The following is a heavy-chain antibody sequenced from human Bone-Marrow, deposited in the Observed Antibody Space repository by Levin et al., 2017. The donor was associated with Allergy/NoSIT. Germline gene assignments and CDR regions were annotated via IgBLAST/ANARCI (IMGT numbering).Heavy chain of an antibody. Sequence: ESGPTLVKPTETLTLTCSVSGFSLSNNKMGVSWIRQPPGKALEWLAHIFSNDEKSYSPSLNSRLTISKDTSNSQVVLTMTNVDPVDTATYFCARIRDYYDSSGYYLNDAFDMWGQGTLVTVSS. CDR1: GFSLSNNKMG. V-gene: IGHV2-26*01. CDR3: ARIRDYYDSSGYYLNDAFDM. J-gene: IGHJ3*02. D-gene: IGHD3-22*01. CDR2: IFSNDEK.